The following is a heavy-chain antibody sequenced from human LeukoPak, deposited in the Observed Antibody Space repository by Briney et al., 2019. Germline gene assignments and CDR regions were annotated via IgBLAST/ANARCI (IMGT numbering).Heavy chain of an antibody. V-gene: IGHV3-73*01. Sequence: GGSMRLSCAAPGFTFSGSAMHWVRQASGKGLEWVGRITSKPDSYETVYAASMNGRFTISRDDSKNTAYLQMNSLKTEDTAVYYCAGGRGGYSPDYWGQGTPVTVSS. CDR1: GFTFSGSA. J-gene: IGHJ4*02. CDR3: AGGRGGYSPDY. D-gene: IGHD6-19*01. CDR2: ITSKPDSYET.